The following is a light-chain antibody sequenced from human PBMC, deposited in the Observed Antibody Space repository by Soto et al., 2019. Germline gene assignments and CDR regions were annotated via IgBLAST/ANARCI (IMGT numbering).Light chain of an antibody. CDR1: SSDVGGYNY. CDR3: GSWDSSLRAYV. V-gene: IGLV2-8*01. CDR2: EVT. J-gene: IGLJ1*01. Sequence: QSILTQPPSGAVSPGQSVTISCTGTSSDVGGYNYVSWYQQHPGKAPKLVIYEVTKRPSGVPDRFSGSKSGNTASLTVSGLQAEDEADYYCGSWDSSLRAYVFRTGTKVNVL.